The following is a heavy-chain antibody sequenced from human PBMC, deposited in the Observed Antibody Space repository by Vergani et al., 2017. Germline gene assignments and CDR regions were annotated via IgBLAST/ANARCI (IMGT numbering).Heavy chain of an antibody. J-gene: IGHJ6*03. CDR1: GDSITNGGFS. CDR2: IFPSGNS. D-gene: IGHD3-16*02. CDR3: ARASLRALVGYYYYMDV. V-gene: IGHV4-30-2*01. Sequence: QLQLQESGSGLVKPSQTLSLTCAVSGDSITNGGFSWNWLRQPPGKGPEWIGYIFPSGNSDYNPSLKNRVSISLDKSKNQFSLWVNSVTAADTAVYFCARASLRALVGYYYYMDVWGKGKTVVVSS.